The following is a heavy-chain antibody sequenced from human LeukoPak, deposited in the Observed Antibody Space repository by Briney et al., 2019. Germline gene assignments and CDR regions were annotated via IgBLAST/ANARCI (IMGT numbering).Heavy chain of an antibody. CDR3: AREFTGDGYNYFDY. V-gene: IGHV1-2*04. CDR1: GYTFTGYY. Sequence: ASVKVSCKASGYTFTGYYMHWVRQAPGQGLEWMGWINPNSGGTNYAQKFQGWVTMTRDTSISTAYMELSRLRSDDTAVYYCAREFTGDGYNYFDYWGQGTLVTVSS. CDR2: INPNSGGT. J-gene: IGHJ4*02. D-gene: IGHD5-24*01.